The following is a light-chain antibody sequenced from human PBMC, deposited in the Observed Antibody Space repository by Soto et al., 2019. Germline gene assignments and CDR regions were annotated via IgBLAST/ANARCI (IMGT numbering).Light chain of an antibody. J-gene: IGLJ1*01. CDR3: SSYTSSSTPYV. Sequence: QSVLTQPASVSGSPGQSITLSCTGTSSDVGGYNYVSWYQQHPGKAPKLMIYDVSNRPSGVSNHFSGSKSGNTASLTISGLQAEDEADYYCSSYTSSSTPYVFGTGTKVTVL. V-gene: IGLV2-14*01. CDR1: SSDVGGYNY. CDR2: DVS.